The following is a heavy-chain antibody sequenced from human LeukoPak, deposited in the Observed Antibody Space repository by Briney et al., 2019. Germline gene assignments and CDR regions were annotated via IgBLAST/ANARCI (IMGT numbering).Heavy chain of an antibody. J-gene: IGHJ5*02. V-gene: IGHV4-4*07. D-gene: IGHD2-2*01. CDR2: IYTSGST. CDR1: GGSISSYY. Sequence: SETLSLTCTVSGGSISSYYWSWIRQPAGKGLEWIGRIYTSGSTNYNPSLKSRVTMSVDTSKNQFSLKLSSVTAADTAVYYCARDPYCSSTSCPTRWFDPWGQGTLVTVSS. CDR3: ARDPYCSSTSCPTRWFDP.